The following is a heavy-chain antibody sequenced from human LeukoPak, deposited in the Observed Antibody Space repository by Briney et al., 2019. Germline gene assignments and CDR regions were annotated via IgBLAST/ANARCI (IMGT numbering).Heavy chain of an antibody. J-gene: IGHJ4*02. Sequence: SETLSLTCTVSGGSISSYYWSWIRQPPGKGLEWIGYIYYSGSTNYNPSLKSRVTISVDTSKNQFSLRLSSVTAADTAVYYCARHFGSSSSFCFDYWGQGTLVTVSS. CDR1: GGSISSYY. V-gene: IGHV4-59*01. CDR2: IYYSGST. CDR3: ARHFGSSSSFCFDY. D-gene: IGHD6-6*01.